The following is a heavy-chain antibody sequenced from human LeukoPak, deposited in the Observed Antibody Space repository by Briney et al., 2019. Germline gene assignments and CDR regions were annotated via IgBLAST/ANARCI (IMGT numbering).Heavy chain of an antibody. Sequence: GGSLRLSCAASGFTSSDYYMSWIRQAPGKGLEWVSYISSSGSTIYYADSVKGRFTISRDNSKNTLYLQMNSLRAEDTAVYYCAKGWQQLGDAFDIWGQGTMVTVSS. CDR1: GFTSSDYY. J-gene: IGHJ3*02. CDR2: ISSSGSTI. D-gene: IGHD6-13*01. CDR3: AKGWQQLGDAFDI. V-gene: IGHV3-11*01.